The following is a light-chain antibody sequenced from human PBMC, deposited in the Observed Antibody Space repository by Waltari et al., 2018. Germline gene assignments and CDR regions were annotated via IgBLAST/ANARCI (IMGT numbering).Light chain of an antibody. CDR3: ISYAGSDNLI. Sequence: QSALTQPPSASGSPGQSVTISCTGTSTDVGVYNYVSWYQQHPGRAPKLMIYEVSNGPSGGPGRSSGSKPGNTASLTVSGLQAEDEADYYCISYAGSDNLIFGGGTKLTVL. J-gene: IGLJ2*01. CDR2: EVS. V-gene: IGLV2-8*01. CDR1: STDVGVYNY.